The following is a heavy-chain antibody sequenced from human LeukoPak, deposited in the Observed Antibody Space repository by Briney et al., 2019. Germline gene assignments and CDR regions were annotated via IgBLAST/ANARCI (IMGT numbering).Heavy chain of an antibody. D-gene: IGHD6-19*01. V-gene: IGHV3-23*01. Sequence: GGSLRLSCAASGFTFSSYAMRGVRQAPGKGLEWVSAVSGSGGSTYYADSVKGRFTISRDNSKNTLFLQMNSLRAEDTAVYYCAKDRFLAVAATFDCWGQGTLVTVSS. CDR3: AKDRFLAVAATFDC. CDR1: GFTFSSYA. J-gene: IGHJ4*02. CDR2: VSGSGGST.